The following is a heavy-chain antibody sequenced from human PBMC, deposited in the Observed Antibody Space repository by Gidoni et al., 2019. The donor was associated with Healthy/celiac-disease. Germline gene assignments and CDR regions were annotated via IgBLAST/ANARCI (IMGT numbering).Heavy chain of an antibody. J-gene: IGHJ5*02. D-gene: IGHD4-17*01. V-gene: IGHV4-34*01. Sequence: QVQLQQWGAGLLKPSETLSLTCAVYGGSFSGYYWSWIRQPPGKGLEWIGEINLSGSTNYNPSLKSRVTISVDTSKNQFSLKLSSVTAADTAVYYCARRTTVTTSNWFDPWGQGTLVTVSS. CDR2: INLSGST. CDR1: GGSFSGYY. CDR3: ARRTTVTTSNWFDP.